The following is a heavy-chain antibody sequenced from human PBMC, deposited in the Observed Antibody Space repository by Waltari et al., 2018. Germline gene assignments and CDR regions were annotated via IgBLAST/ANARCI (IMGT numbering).Heavy chain of an antibody. J-gene: IGHJ4*02. CDR1: GGSFTTNY. CDR2: IYHTGSH. V-gene: IGHV4-34*01. CDR3: ARVKSGFDS. Sequence: QVQLKQWGAGLLKISETLSLTCDVSGGSFTTNYWSWIRQSPGKGLEWFGEIYHTGSHNYNPSLQNRVTISVDRSKSLFSLEVTSITAADAAIYYCARVKSGFDSWGQGTVVTVSS.